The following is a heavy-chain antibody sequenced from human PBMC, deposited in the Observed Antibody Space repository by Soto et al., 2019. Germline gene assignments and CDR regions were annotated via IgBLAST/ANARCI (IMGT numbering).Heavy chain of an antibody. Sequence: SETLSLTCTVSGGSISRYYWSWIRQPPGKGLEWIGYIYYSGSTNYNPSLKSRVTISVDTSKNQFSLKLSSVTAADTAVYYCARTAEDQLNGGGPYYYYGMDGWGQGTTVTVSS. CDR2: IYYSGST. V-gene: IGHV4-59*01. CDR1: GGSISRYY. J-gene: IGHJ6*02. CDR3: ARTAEDQLNGGGPYYYYGMDG. D-gene: IGHD2-8*01.